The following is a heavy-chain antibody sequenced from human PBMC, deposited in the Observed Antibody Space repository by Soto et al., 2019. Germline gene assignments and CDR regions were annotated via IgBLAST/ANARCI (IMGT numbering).Heavy chain of an antibody. J-gene: IGHJ4*02. CDR2: IIPIFGTA. V-gene: IGHV1-69*01. D-gene: IGHD3-10*01. CDR1: GGTFSSYA. Sequence: QVQLVQSGAEVKKPGSSVKVSCKASGGTFSSYAISWVRQAPGQGLEWMGGIIPIFGTANYAQKFQGRVTITADESTSTAYMELSSLRSEYTAVYYCVRASDSGSYAPSYYFDYWGQGTLVTVSS. CDR3: VRASDSGSYAPSYYFDY.